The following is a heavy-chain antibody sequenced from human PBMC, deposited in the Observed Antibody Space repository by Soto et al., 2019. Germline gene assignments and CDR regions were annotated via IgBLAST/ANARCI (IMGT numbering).Heavy chain of an antibody. CDR3: VRGRNSYDY. V-gene: IGHV3-72*01. CDR2: STNKANRYAT. J-gene: IGHJ4*02. Sequence: PVGSLRLSCAVSGFIFSDHYMDWVRQAPGKGLEWVGRSTNKANRYATVYAASVKGRFTISRDESKNSLYLQMNSLNTEDTAVYYCVRGRNSYDYWGEGVLVTVSS. D-gene: IGHD2-21*01. CDR1: GFIFSDHY.